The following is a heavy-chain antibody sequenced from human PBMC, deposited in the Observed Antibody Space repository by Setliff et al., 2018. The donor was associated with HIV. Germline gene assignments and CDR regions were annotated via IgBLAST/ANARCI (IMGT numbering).Heavy chain of an antibody. Sequence: ASVKVSCKASGYTFTSYAMHWVRQAPGQRPEWMGGIIPVSDTTNYAQKFQGRVTMTRDTSTSTVYMELSSLRSQDTAMYYCARGWGGQDSYYYGMDVWGQGTTVTVSS. D-gene: IGHD3-16*01. CDR3: ARGWGGQDSYYYGMDV. CDR2: IIPVSDTT. J-gene: IGHJ6*02. V-gene: IGHV1-3*01. CDR1: GYTFTSYA.